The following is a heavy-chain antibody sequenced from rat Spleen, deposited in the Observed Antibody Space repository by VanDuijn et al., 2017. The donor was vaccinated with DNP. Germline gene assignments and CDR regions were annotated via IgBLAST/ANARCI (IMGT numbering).Heavy chain of an antibody. V-gene: IGHV5-20*01. Sequence: EVQLVESGGGVVQVGRSLKLSCAASGFTFSGYFMAWVRQAPTKGLEWVASISYDGGDTYYPDSVKGRFTISRDNAKSTLYLQMDSLRSEDTATYYCAYGGYWGQGVMVTVSS. CDR3: AYGGY. CDR2: ISYDGGDT. CDR1: GFTFSGYF. J-gene: IGHJ2*01. D-gene: IGHD1-11*01.